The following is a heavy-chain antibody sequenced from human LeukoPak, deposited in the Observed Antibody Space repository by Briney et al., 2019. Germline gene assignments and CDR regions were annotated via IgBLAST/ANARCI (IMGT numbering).Heavy chain of an antibody. CDR3: ATNPPAGYTGSYVDC. CDR1: GFTFSSYW. V-gene: IGHV3-7*01. Sequence: GGSLRLSCAASGFTFSSYWMSWVRQAPGKGLEWVANIKEDGSEKYYVDSVKGRLTISRDNAKNSLYLQMNSLRAEDTAVYYCATNPPAGYTGSYVDCWGQGTLVTVSS. D-gene: IGHD1-26*01. J-gene: IGHJ4*02. CDR2: IKEDGSEK.